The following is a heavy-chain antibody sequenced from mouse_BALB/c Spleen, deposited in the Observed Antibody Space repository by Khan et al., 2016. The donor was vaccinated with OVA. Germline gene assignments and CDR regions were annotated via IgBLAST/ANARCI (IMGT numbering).Heavy chain of an antibody. CDR3: AREGSTMITTAFAY. CDR2: IWAGGST. Sequence: QVQLKQSGPGLVAPSQSLSITCTVSGFSLTSYGVHWVRQPPGKGLEWLGVIWAGGSTNYNSALMSRLSISKDNSKSQVFLKMNSLQTDDTAMYYWAREGSTMITTAFAYWGQGTLVTVSA. J-gene: IGHJ3*01. V-gene: IGHV2-9*02. CDR1: GFSLTSYG. D-gene: IGHD2-4*01.